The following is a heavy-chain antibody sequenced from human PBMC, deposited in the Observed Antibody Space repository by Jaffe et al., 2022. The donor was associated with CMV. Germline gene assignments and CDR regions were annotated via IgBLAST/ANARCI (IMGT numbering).Heavy chain of an antibody. CDR3: ARQDCSSTSCSQSPSYYYMDV. D-gene: IGHD2-2*01. V-gene: IGHV4-39*01. Sequence: QLQLQESGPGLVKPSETLSLTCTVSGGSISSSSYYWGWIRQPPGKGLEWIGSIYYSGSTYYNPSLKSRVTISVDTSKNQFSLKLSSVTAADTAVYYCARQDCSSTSCSQSPSYYYMDVWGKGTTVTVSS. CDR2: IYYSGST. J-gene: IGHJ6*03. CDR1: GGSISSSSYY.